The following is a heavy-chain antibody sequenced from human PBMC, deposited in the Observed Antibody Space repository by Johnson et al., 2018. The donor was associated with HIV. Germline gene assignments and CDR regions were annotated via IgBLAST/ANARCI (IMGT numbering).Heavy chain of an antibody. CDR3: AKERRAPRAFDI. V-gene: IGHV3-30-3*01. Sequence: QVQLVESGGGLVQPGGSLRLSCAASGFTFSSYAMHWVRQAPGKGLEWVALISYDGTNKNYADSVKGRFTISRDNSKNTLFLQMNSLRAEDTAVYYCAKERRAPRAFDIWGQGTMVTVSS. CDR1: GFTFSSYA. J-gene: IGHJ3*02. CDR2: ISYDGTNK.